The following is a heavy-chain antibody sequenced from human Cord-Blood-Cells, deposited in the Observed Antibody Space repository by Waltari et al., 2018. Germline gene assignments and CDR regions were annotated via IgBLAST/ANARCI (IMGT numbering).Heavy chain of an antibody. CDR1: GGSFSGYY. D-gene: IGHD6-6*01. J-gene: IGHJ6*03. Sequence: QVQLQQWAAGLLKPSETLSLTCAVYGGSFSGYYLSLLRQPPGKGLEWIGEINHSGSTNYNPSLKSRVTISVDTSKNQFSLKLSSVTAADTAVYYCARILYSSSSYYYYYMDVWGKGTTVTVSS. CDR2: INHSGST. V-gene: IGHV4-34*01. CDR3: ARILYSSSSYYYYYMDV.